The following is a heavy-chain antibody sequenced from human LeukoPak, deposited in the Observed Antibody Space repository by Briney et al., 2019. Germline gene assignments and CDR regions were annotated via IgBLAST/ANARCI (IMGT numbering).Heavy chain of an antibody. CDR2: ISAYNGNT. V-gene: IGHV1-18*01. J-gene: IGHJ4*02. CDR1: GYTFTSFG. D-gene: IGHD5-18*01. Sequence: ASVKVSCKASGYTFTSFGISWVRQAPGQGPEWMGWISAYNGNTNYIQKFQGRVTTTTDTSTNTAYMELRSLTSDDTAVYYCARDLGLDTTMIFFDFWGQGTLVTVSS. CDR3: ARDLGLDTTMIFFDF.